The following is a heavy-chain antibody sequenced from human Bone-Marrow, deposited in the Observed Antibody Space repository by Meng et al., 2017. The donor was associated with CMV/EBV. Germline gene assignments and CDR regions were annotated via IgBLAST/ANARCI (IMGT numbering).Heavy chain of an antibody. D-gene: IGHD1/OR15-1a*01. V-gene: IGHV1-8*03. CDR1: GYTFTSYD. Sequence: ASVKVSCKASGYTFTSYDINWVRQATGQGLEWMGWMNPNSGNTGYAQKFQGRVTITRNTSIRTAYMELISLISEDTAVYYCARWVNRLDYYYYGMDVWGQGTTVTVSS. J-gene: IGHJ6*02. CDR2: MNPNSGNT. CDR3: ARWVNRLDYYYYGMDV.